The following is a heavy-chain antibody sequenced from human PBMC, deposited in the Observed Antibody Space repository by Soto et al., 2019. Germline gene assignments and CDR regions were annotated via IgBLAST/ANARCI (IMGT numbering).Heavy chain of an antibody. D-gene: IGHD1-1*01. CDR2: ISYDGSNK. Sequence: GGSLRLSCAASGFTFSSYGMHWVRQAPGKGLEWVAVISYDGSNKYYADSVKGRFTISRDNSKNTLYLQMNSLRAEDTAVYYCAKDGTGTTKDYWGQGTLVTGSS. V-gene: IGHV3-30*18. J-gene: IGHJ4*02. CDR3: AKDGTGTTKDY. CDR1: GFTFSSYG.